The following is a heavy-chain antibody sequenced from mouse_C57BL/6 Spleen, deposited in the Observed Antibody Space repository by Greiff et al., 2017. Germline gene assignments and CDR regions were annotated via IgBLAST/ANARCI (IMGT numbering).Heavy chain of an antibody. J-gene: IGHJ4*01. CDR2: ISSGSSTI. CDR3: ARPGTRYAMDY. Sequence: EVMLVESGGGLVKPGGSLKLSCAASGFTFSDYGMHWVRQAPEKGLEWVAYISSGSSTIYYAATVKGRFTISRDNAKNTLFLQMTSLRSEDTAMYYCARPGTRYAMDYWGQGTSVTVSS. CDR1: GFTFSDYG. V-gene: IGHV5-17*01. D-gene: IGHD4-1*01.